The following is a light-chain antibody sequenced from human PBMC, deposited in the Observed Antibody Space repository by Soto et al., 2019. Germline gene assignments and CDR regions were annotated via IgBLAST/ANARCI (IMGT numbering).Light chain of an antibody. Sequence: IQMTQSPSSLSASVGDRFTITCQASQDISNDLNWYQQKPGRAPTLLIYDASSLESGVPSRFSGSESGTDFTLTISILQAEDFATYYCQQFHTYPVTFGQGTRLEIK. V-gene: IGKV1-13*02. CDR1: QDISND. J-gene: IGKJ5*01. CDR3: QQFHTYPVT. CDR2: DAS.